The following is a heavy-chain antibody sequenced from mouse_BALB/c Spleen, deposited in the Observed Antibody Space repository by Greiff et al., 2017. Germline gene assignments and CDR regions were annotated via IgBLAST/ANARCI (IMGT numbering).Heavy chain of an antibody. V-gene: IGHV1-15*01. Sequence: VKLMESGAELVRPGASVTLSCKASGYTFTDYEMHWVKQTPVHGLEWIGAIDPETGGTAYNQKFKGKATLTADKSSSTAYMELRSLTSEDSAVYYCTRKEPWFAYWGQGTLVTVSA. J-gene: IGHJ3*01. CDR1: GYTFTDYE. CDR2: IDPETGGT. CDR3: TRKEPWFAY.